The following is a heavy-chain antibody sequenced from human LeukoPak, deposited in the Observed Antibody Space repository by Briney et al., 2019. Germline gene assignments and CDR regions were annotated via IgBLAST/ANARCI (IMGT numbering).Heavy chain of an antibody. V-gene: IGHV4-39*01. D-gene: IGHD6-13*01. CDR3: ARHLYSSSWYDC. J-gene: IGHJ5*01. CDR2: IYYSGST. Sequence: PSETLSLTCTVSGGSISSSSYYWGWIRQPPGKGLEWIGSIYYSGSTYYNPSLKSRVTISVDTSKNQFSLKLSSVTAADTAVYYCARHLYSSSWYDCWGQGTLVTVSS. CDR1: GGSISSSSYY.